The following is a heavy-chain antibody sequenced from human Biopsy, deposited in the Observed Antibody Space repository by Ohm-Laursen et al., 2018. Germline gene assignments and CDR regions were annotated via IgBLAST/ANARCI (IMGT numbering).Heavy chain of an antibody. V-gene: IGHV1-2*02. CDR1: GDAFLGYY. Sequence: AATVKISCKASGDAFLGYYLHWVRQAPGQGLEWMGSIYPNSGDTDFAQKFQGRVSMTRDTSISTAYMEVSSLRSDDTAVYYCAIDGNDFLTDYLKIDQWGQGTLVTVSS. J-gene: IGHJ4*02. CDR3: AIDGNDFLTDYLKIDQ. CDR2: IYPNSGDT. D-gene: IGHD3-9*01.